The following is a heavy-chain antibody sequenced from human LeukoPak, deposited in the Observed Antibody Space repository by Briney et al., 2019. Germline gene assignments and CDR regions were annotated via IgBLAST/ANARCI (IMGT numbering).Heavy chain of an antibody. V-gene: IGHV3-9*01. J-gene: IGHJ4*02. D-gene: IGHD3-22*01. CDR1: GFTFDDYA. Sequence: PGGSLRLSCAASGFTFDDYAMHWVRQAPGKGLEWVSGISWNSGSIGYADSVKGRFTISRDNAKNSLYLQMNSLRAEDTALYYCAKSSHKYYDSSGYSDYWGQGTLVTVSS. CDR2: ISWNSGSI. CDR3: AKSSHKYYDSSGYSDY.